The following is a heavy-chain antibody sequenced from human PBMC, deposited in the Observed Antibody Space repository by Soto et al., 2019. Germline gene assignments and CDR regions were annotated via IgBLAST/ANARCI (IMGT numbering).Heavy chain of an antibody. CDR2: IYYSGST. CDR3: ARDNGSGSYYNHYYYYGMDV. J-gene: IGHJ6*02. Sequence: LSETLSLTCTVSGGSISSYYWSWLRQPPGKGLGWIGYIYYSGSTNYNPSLKSRVTISVDTSKNQFSLKLSSVTAADTAVYYCARDNGSGSYYNHYYYYGMDVWGQGTTVTVSS. D-gene: IGHD3-10*01. CDR1: GGSISSYY. V-gene: IGHV4-59*01.